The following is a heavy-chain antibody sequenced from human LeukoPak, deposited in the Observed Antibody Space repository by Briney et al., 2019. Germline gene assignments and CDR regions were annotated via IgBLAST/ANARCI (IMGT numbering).Heavy chain of an antibody. V-gene: IGHV1-3*01. CDR3: ARHVGSSGWYYGY. CDR1: GYTFTTYT. CDR2: INVGNGNT. D-gene: IGHD6-19*01. Sequence: GASVKVSRKASGYTFTTYTIHWVRQAPGQGLEWMAWINVGNGNTKYSQKFQGRVSITRDTSASTAYMELRSLRSDDTAVYYCARHVGSSGWYYGYWGQGTLVTVSS. J-gene: IGHJ4*02.